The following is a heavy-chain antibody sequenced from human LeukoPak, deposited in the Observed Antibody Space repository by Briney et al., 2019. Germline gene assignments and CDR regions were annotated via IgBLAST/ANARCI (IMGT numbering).Heavy chain of an antibody. CDR2: IYYSGST. Sequence: SETLSLTCTVSGGSISSYYWSWIRQPPGKGLEWIGYIYYSGSTNYNPSLKSRVTISVDTSKDQFSLKLSSVTAADTAVYYCARVYYSSSYDYWYFDLWGRGTLVTVSS. V-gene: IGHV4-59*01. J-gene: IGHJ2*01. D-gene: IGHD6-13*01. CDR3: ARVYYSSSYDYWYFDL. CDR1: GGSISSYY.